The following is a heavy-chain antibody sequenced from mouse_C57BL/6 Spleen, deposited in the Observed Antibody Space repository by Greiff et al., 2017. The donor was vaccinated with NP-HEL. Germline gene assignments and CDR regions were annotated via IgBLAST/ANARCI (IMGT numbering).Heavy chain of an antibody. V-gene: IGHV5-16*01. CDR1: GFTFSDYY. D-gene: IGHD1-1*01. Sequence: EVQVVESAGGLVQPGSSMKLSCTASGFTFSDYYMAWVRQVPEKGLEWVANINYDGSSTYYLDSLKSRFIISRDNAKNILYLQMSSLKSEDTATYYCARARGSSYDWYFDVWGTGTTVTVSS. J-gene: IGHJ1*03. CDR2: INYDGSST. CDR3: ARARGSSYDWYFDV.